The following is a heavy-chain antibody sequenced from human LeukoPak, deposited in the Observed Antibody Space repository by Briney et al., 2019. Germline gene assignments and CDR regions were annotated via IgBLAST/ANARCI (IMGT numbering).Heavy chain of an antibody. D-gene: IGHD3-3*01. Sequence: ASVEVSCKASGYTFTSYYMHWVRQAPGQGLEWMGIINPSGGSTSYAQKFQGRVTMTSDTSTSTVYMELSSLRSEDTAVYYCARDRNTIFGVVIYWFDPWGQGNLVTVSS. CDR3: ARDRNTIFGVVIYWFDP. CDR2: INPSGGST. CDR1: GYTFTSYY. V-gene: IGHV1-46*01. J-gene: IGHJ5*02.